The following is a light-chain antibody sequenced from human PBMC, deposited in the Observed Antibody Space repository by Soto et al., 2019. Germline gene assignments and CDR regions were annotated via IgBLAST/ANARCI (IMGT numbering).Light chain of an antibody. CDR2: GAS. CDR3: QQYNNWPPTWT. V-gene: IGKV3-15*01. J-gene: IGKJ1*01. CDR1: QSVSSN. Sequence: EIVMTQSPATLSVSPGERATLSCRASQSVSSNLAWYQQNPGQAPRLLIYGASTRATCIPARFSGSGSGTEFTLTISSLQSEDFAVYYCQQYNNWPPTWTFGQGTKVEIK.